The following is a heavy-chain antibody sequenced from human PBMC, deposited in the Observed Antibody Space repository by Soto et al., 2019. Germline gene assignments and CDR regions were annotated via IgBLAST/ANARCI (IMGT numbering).Heavy chain of an antibody. J-gene: IGHJ6*02. CDR3: ARARVARLHHYGMDV. V-gene: IGHV3-30-3*01. CDR2: ISYDGSNK. D-gene: IGHD6-25*01. CDR1: GFTFSSYA. Sequence: GGSLRLSCAAAGFTFSSYAMHWVRQAPGKGLEWVAVISYDGSNKYYADSVKGRFTISRDNSKNTLYLQMNSLRAEDTAVYYCARARVARLHHYGMDVWGQGTTVTVSS.